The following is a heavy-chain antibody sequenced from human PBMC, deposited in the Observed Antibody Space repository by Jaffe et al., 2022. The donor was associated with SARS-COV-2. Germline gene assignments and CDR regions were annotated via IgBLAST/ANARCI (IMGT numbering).Heavy chain of an antibody. V-gene: IGHV4-34*01. CDR3: ARAPINEPVRYFQH. J-gene: IGHJ1*01. CDR2: INHSGST. CDR1: GGSFSGYY. Sequence: QVQLQQWGAGLLKPSETLSLTCAVYGGSFSGYYWSWIRQPPGKGLEWIGEINHSGSTNYNPSLKSRVTISVDTSKNQFSLKLSSVTAADTAVYYCARAPINEPVRYFQHWGQGTLVTVSS.